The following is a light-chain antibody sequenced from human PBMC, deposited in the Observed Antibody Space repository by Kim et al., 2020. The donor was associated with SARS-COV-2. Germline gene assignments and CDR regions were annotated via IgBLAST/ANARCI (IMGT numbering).Light chain of an antibody. Sequence: QSVLTQPPSLSEAPRQRVTISCSGSSSNIGNNAVNWYQQLPGKAPKLLIYYDDLLPSGVSDRFSGSKSGTSASLAIDGLRSEDEADYYCREWDDRLDRWVFGGGTKLTVL. CDR2: YDD. CDR1: SSNIGNNA. CDR3: REWDDRLDRWV. J-gene: IGLJ3*02. V-gene: IGLV1-36*01.